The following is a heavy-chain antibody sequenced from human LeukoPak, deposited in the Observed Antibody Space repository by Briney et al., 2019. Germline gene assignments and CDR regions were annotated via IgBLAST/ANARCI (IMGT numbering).Heavy chain of an antibody. CDR3: TRRDSSAYFSDY. CDR2: ISSSGDST. CDR1: GFTFSSYV. J-gene: IGHJ4*02. V-gene: IGHV3-64*01. Sequence: GGSLRLSCAASGFTFSSYVMYWVRQAPGRGLEYVSVISSSGDSTYYGNSVKGRFTISRDNSRNMLYLQMGSLRAEDMAVYYCTRRDSSAYFSDYWGQGTLVTVSS. D-gene: IGHD6-19*01.